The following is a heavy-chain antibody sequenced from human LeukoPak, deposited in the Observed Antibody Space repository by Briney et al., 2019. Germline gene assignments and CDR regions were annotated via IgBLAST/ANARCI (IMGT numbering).Heavy chain of an antibody. D-gene: IGHD6-6*01. CDR2: INPNTGGT. CDR3: ARGGVSAARNYYFYHMDV. J-gene: IGHJ6*03. CDR1: GYTFTGFY. Sequence: GASVRVSCKAYGYTFTGFYIHWVRQAPGQGLEWMGWINPNTGGTNFAQKFQGRVAMTRATSISTAYMDLSRLTFNDTAVYYCARGGVSAARNYYFYHMDVWGKGTTVTISS. V-gene: IGHV1-2*02.